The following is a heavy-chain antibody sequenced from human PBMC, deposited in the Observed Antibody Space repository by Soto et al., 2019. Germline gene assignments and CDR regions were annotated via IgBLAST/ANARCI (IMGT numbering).Heavy chain of an antibody. Sequence: QVQLVQSGAEVKKPGSSVKVSCKASGGTFSSYAISWVRQAPGQGLEWMGGIIPISGTANYAQKFQGRVTITADESTSTAYMERSSLRAEVTAVYYCARSQGSSTSLEIYYYYYYGMDVWGQGTTVTVSS. CDR1: GGTFSSYA. J-gene: IGHJ6*02. D-gene: IGHD2-2*01. CDR2: IIPISGTA. CDR3: ARSQGSSTSLEIYYYYYYGMDV. V-gene: IGHV1-69*01.